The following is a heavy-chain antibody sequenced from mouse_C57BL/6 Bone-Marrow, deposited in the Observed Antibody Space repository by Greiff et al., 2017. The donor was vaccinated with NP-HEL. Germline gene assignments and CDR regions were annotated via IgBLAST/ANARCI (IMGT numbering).Heavy chain of an antibody. CDR3: ATGGSGCWYFDV. D-gene: IGHD1-1*01. V-gene: IGHV1-22*01. J-gene: IGHJ1*03. CDR2: INPNNGGT. Sequence: EVQLQQSGPELVKPGASVKMSCKASGYTFTDYNMHWVKQSHGKSLEWIGYINPNNGGTSYNQKFKGKATLTVNKSSSTAYMELRSLTSEDSAVYYCATGGSGCWYFDVWGTGTTVTVSS. CDR1: GYTFTDYN.